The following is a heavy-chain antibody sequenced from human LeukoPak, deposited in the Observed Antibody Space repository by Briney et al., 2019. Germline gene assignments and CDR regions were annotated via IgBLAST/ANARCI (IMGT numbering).Heavy chain of an antibody. J-gene: IGHJ4*02. CDR1: GASMRSETHY. Sequence: SQTLSLTCNVSGASMRSETHYWSWLRQHPGKGPEWIAYIYYIAGAYYNPSLESRVSISLDASENQFSLKLSSVTAADTAVYYCARGRRELKYAPDYWGQGTLVTVSS. CDR2: IYYIAGA. D-gene: IGHD2-2*01. CDR3: ARGRRELKYAPDY. V-gene: IGHV4-31*03.